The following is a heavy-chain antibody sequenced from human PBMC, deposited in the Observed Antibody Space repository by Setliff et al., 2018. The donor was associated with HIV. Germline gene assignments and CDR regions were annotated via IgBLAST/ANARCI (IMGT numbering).Heavy chain of an antibody. J-gene: IGHJ4*02. CDR3: ARVPRQLLKGAAAYFDY. CDR1: GGSIRSHY. Sequence: PSETLSLTCTVSGGSIRSHYWSWIREPPGEGLEWIGYSYYSGSTNYNPSLKSRVTISVDTSKNQFSLRLSSVTAADTAVYYCARVPRQLLKGAAAYFDYWGQGILVTVSS. D-gene: IGHD5-18*01. V-gene: IGHV4-59*11. CDR2: SYYSGST.